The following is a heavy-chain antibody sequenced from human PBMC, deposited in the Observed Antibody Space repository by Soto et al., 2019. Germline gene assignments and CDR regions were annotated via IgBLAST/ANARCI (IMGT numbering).Heavy chain of an antibody. CDR1: GYTFTSYG. CDR2: ISAYNGNT. V-gene: IGHV1-18*01. J-gene: IGHJ6*02. Sequence: QVQLVQSGAEVKKPGASVQVSCKASGYTFTSYGLSWVRQAPGQGLEWMGWISAYNGNTNYAQKLQGRVTMTTDTSTSTAYMELRSLRADDTAVYYCARSPDGVVVVAVYYYYGMDVWGQGTTVTVSS. D-gene: IGHD2-15*01. CDR3: ARSPDGVVVVAVYYYYGMDV.